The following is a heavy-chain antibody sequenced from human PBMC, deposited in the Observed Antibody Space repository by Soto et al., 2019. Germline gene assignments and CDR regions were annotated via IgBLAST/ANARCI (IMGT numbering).Heavy chain of an antibody. CDR2: IIPIFGTA. V-gene: IGHV1-69*01. CDR3: ARSGFYYDFWSALGAFDI. CDR1: GGTFSRHA. Sequence: QVQLVQSGAEVRKPGSSVKVSCKASGGTFSRHAISWVRQAPGQGLEWMGGIIPIFGTANHAQKLQGRVTITADESTSTAYMELSSLRSEDTAVYYCARSGFYYDFWSALGAFDIWGQGTMVTVSS. J-gene: IGHJ3*02. D-gene: IGHD3-3*01.